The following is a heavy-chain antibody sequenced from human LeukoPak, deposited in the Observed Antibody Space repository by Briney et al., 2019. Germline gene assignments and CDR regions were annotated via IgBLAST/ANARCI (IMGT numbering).Heavy chain of an antibody. D-gene: IGHD6-19*01. J-gene: IGHJ4*02. V-gene: IGHV4-4*07. CDR2: IYTSGST. CDR3: ARDTAVAGIFDY. CDR1: GGSISSYY. Sequence: PSETLSLTCTVSGGSISSYYWSWIRQPAGKGLEWIGRIYTSGSTNYNPSLKSRVTISVDKSKNQFSLKLSSVTAADTAVYYCARDTAVAGIFDYWGQGTLVTVSS.